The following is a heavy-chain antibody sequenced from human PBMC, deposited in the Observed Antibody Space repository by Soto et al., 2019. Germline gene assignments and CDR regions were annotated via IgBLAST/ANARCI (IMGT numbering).Heavy chain of an antibody. D-gene: IGHD3-10*01. J-gene: IGHJ4*02. CDR2: ISYDGSNK. CDR1: GFTFSSYG. CDR3: AKEVPRAIIGY. V-gene: IGHV3-30*18. Sequence: GXSLILSCVASGFTFSSYGMHWVRQAPGKGLEWVAVISYDGSNKYYADSVKGRFTISRDNSKNTLYLQMNSLRAEDTAVYYCAKEVPRAIIGYWGQGTLVTVSS.